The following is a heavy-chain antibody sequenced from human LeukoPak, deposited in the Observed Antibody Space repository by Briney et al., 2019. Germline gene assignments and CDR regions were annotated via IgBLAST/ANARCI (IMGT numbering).Heavy chain of an antibody. V-gene: IGHV4-39*01. CDR1: GGSISSSSYY. CDR3: ARSPSPFITIFGVVTKLYYFDY. CDR2: IYYSGST. D-gene: IGHD3-3*01. J-gene: IGHJ4*02. Sequence: SETLSLTCTVSGGSISSSSYYWGWIRQPPGKGLEWIGSIYYSGSTYYNPSLKSRVTISVDTSKNQFSLKLSSVTVADTAVYYCARSPSPFITIFGVVTKLYYFDYWGQGTLVTVSS.